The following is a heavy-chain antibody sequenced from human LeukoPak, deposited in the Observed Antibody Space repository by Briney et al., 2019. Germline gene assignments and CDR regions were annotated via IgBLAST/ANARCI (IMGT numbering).Heavy chain of an antibody. V-gene: IGHV3-74*01. J-gene: IGHJ4*02. CDR1: GFTFSNYW. CDR3: VSFYETY. CDR2: ISSDGSST. D-gene: IGHD2/OR15-2a*01. Sequence: GGSLRLSCADSGFTFSNYWMHWVRQAPGKGLVWVSRISSDGSSTNYADSVKGRFTISKDNAKNTVYLQMNSLRAEDTAVYYCVSFYETYWGRGTLVTVSS.